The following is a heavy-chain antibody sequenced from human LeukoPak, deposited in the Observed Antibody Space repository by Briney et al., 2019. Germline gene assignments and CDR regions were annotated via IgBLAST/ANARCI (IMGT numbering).Heavy chain of an antibody. CDR2: ISSSGSTI. V-gene: IGHV3-11*01. Sequence: GGSLRLSCAASGFTFSDYYMSWIRQAPGKGLEWVSYISSSGSTIYYADSVKGRFTISRDNAKNSLYLQMNSLRAEVTAVYYCARFSSGSYYYYYMDVWGKGTTVTVSS. J-gene: IGHJ6*03. CDR1: GFTFSDYY. CDR3: ARFSSGSYYYYYMDV. D-gene: IGHD3-22*01.